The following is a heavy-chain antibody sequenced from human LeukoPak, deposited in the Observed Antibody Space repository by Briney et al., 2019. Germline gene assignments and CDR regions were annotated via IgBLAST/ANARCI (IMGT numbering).Heavy chain of an antibody. CDR1: EFTFSNYA. V-gene: IGHV3-23*01. CDR3: AKDSSTTVTTKGGPRRSFDY. J-gene: IGHJ4*02. CDR2: ITGGAT. D-gene: IGHD4-17*01. Sequence: GGSLRLSCAASEFTFSNYAMNWVRQAPGRGLEWISAITGGATLYADSVKGRFTISRDNSKNTLYLQMNSLRAGDTAIYYCAKDSSTTVTTKGGPRRSFDYWGLGTLVTVSS.